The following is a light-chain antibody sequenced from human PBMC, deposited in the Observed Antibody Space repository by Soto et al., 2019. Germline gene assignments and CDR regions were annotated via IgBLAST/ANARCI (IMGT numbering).Light chain of an antibody. V-gene: IGKV1-5*01. Sequence: DIQMTQSPSTLAASVGDRVTITCRASQNIGNWLAWYQQKPGKTHDLLIYDASSLESGVPLRFSGSGSGTEFTLTISSLQTDDVANYYGQQKNDEPWTIVQGTKVVIK. J-gene: IGKJ1*01. CDR1: QNIGNW. CDR2: DAS. CDR3: QQKNDEPWT.